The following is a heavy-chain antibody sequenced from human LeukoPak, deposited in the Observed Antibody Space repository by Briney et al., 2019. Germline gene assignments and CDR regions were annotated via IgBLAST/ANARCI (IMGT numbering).Heavy chain of an antibody. V-gene: IGHV1-69*04. J-gene: IGHJ4*02. Sequence: SVKVSCKASGGTFSSYAISRARQAPGQGLEWMGRIIPILGISNYAQKFQGRVTITAGKSTSTAYMELSSLRSEDTAVYYCARDPGYNWNDDFDYWGQGTLVTVSS. CDR3: ARDPGYNWNDDFDY. CDR1: GGTFSSYA. CDR2: IIPILGIS. D-gene: IGHD1-1*01.